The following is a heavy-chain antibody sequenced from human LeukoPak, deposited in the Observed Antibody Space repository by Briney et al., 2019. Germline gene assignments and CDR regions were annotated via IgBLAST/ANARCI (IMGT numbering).Heavy chain of an antibody. J-gene: IGHJ4*02. CDR3: ARGAEAETSPLDF. V-gene: IGHV4-61*02. CDR1: GGSISSGPYY. Sequence: SETLSLTCTVSGGSISSGPYYWSWIRQPAGKGLEWIGRIYTSGSTNYNPSLKSRVTMTRDTSINTDYMEMKRVTSDDTAVYYCARGAEAETSPLDFWGQGTLVIVS. D-gene: IGHD6-13*01. CDR2: IYTSGST.